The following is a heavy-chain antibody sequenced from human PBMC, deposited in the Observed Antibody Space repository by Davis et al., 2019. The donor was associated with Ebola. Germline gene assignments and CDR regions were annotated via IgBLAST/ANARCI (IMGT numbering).Heavy chain of an antibody. D-gene: IGHD1-26*01. J-gene: IGHJ4*02. CDR2: IWYDGSNK. V-gene: IGHV3-33*01. CDR1: GFTFSSYG. CDR3: ASYSGSYLFDY. Sequence: PGGSLRLSCAASGFTFSSYGMHWVRQAPGKGLEWVAVIWYDGSNKYYADSVKGRFTISRDNSKNTLYLQMNSLRAEDTAVYYCASYSGSYLFDYWGQGTLVTVSS.